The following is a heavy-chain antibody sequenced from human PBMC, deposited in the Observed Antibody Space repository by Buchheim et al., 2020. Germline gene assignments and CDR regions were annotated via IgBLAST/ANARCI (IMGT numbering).Heavy chain of an antibody. CDR3: ARPGGDDSSGYYYVRGDFDP. CDR2: ISYDGSNK. V-gene: IGHV3-30-3*01. CDR1: GFTFSSYA. Sequence: QVQLVESGGGVVQPGRSLRLSCAASGFTFSSYAMHWVRQAPGKGLEWVAVISYDGSNKYYADSVKGRFTISRDNSKNTLYLQMNSLRAEDTAVYYCARPGGDDSSGYYYVRGDFDPWGQGTL. D-gene: IGHD3-22*01. J-gene: IGHJ5*02.